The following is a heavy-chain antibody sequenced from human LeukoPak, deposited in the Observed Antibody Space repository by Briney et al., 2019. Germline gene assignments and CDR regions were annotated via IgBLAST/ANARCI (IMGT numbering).Heavy chain of an antibody. CDR1: GGSISSYY. CDR2: IYYSGIT. CDR3: ARDNVFRHHGQTYYDFPQGAHTMDV. J-gene: IGHJ6*03. V-gene: IGHV4-59*01. D-gene: IGHD3-3*01. Sequence: SETLSLTCTVSGGSISSYYWSWIRQPPGKGLEWIGYIYYSGITNYNPSLKSRVTISVDTSKNQFSLKLSSVTAADTAVYYCARDNVFRHHGQTYYDFPQGAHTMDVWGKGTTVTVSS.